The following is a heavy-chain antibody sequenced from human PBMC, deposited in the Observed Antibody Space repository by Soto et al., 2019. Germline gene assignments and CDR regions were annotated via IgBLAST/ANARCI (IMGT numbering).Heavy chain of an antibody. D-gene: IGHD5-18*01. V-gene: IGHV1-69*13. CDR2: IIPIFGTA. Sequence: SVKLSCEASGGSFSSYAISCVRQAPRQGLEWMGGIIPIFGTANYAQKFQGRVTITADESTSTAYMELSSLRSEDTAVYYCARGTLMYSYGRGAFDIWGQGTMVTVSS. CDR3: ARGTLMYSYGRGAFDI. J-gene: IGHJ3*02. CDR1: GGSFSSYA.